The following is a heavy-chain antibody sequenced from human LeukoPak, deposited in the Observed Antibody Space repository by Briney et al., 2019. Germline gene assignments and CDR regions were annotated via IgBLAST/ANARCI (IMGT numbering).Heavy chain of an antibody. CDR1: GGSISSYY. Sequence: PSETPSLTCTVSGGSISSYYWSWIRQPPGKGLEWIGYIYDSGSTNYNPSLKSRVTISVDTSKNQFSLKLSSVTAADTAVYYCARHARAAAGNYDYWGQGTLVTVSS. D-gene: IGHD6-13*01. CDR2: IYDSGST. J-gene: IGHJ4*02. V-gene: IGHV4-59*08. CDR3: ARHARAAAGNYDY.